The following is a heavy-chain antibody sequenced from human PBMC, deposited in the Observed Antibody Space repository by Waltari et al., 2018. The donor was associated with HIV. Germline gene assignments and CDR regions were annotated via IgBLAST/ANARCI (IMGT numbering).Heavy chain of an antibody. J-gene: IGHJ5*02. CDR3: ARDLVVAAAEGFDP. D-gene: IGHD2-15*01. V-gene: IGHV4-59*01. Sequence: QVELQESGPGLVKPSETLSLTCTVSGGSITSSYCSWLRQSPGLGLEWIGHIYYSGRTPYNPSLKGRVIMSLDTSKNHISLNLRSLSAADTAVYYCARDLVVAAAEGFDPWGQGILVTVSS. CDR1: GGSITSSY. CDR2: IYYSGRT.